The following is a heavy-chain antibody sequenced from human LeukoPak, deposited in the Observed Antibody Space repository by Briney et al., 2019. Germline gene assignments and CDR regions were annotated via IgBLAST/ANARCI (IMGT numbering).Heavy chain of an antibody. CDR2: INPNSGRT. Sequence: ASVKVSCRGSGYTFTGYYRHWVRQAPGQGLEWLGWINPNSGRTNYAQKFQGRVTLTRDTSISTAYMELNRLRSDDTAVYYCASPYYDSSGYYEWGQGTLVTVSS. CDR1: GYTFTGYY. J-gene: IGHJ4*02. CDR3: ASPYYDSSGYYE. V-gene: IGHV1-2*02. D-gene: IGHD3-22*01.